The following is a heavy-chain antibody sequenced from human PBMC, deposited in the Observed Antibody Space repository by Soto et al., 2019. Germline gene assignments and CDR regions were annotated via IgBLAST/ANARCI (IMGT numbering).Heavy chain of an antibody. V-gene: IGHV4-59*01. CDR1: GGSISGYY. CDR3: ATARSITIFGVVIISGGTDRYGMDV. D-gene: IGHD3-3*01. Sequence: SETLSLTCTVSGGSISGYYWSWIRQPPGKGLEWIGYMYNTGSTVYNPSFKSRVTISVDTSKNQFSLKLNSVTAADTAVYYCATARSITIFGVVIISGGTDRYGMDVWGQGTTVTV. J-gene: IGHJ6*02. CDR2: MYNTGST.